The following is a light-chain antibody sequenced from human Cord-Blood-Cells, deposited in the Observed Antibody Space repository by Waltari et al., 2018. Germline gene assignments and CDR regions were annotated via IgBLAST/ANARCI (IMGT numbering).Light chain of an antibody. CDR3: MQSIQLPLYT. J-gene: IGKJ2*01. CDR1: QSLLHSDGKTY. CDR2: EVS. V-gene: IGKV2D-29*02. Sequence: DIVMTQTPLSLSVTPGQPASISCKSSQSLLHSDGKTYLYWYLQKPGQSPQLLIYEVSNRFCGVPDRFSGSGSGTDFTLKISRVEAEDVGVYYCMQSIQLPLYTFGQGTKLEIK.